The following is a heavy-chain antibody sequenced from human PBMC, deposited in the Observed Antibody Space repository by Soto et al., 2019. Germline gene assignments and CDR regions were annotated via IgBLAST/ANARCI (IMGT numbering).Heavy chain of an antibody. J-gene: IGHJ4*02. CDR3: ARGDGSSGSYRGYR. CDR2: IYYSGST. Sequence: SETLSLTCTVSGGSISSGGYYWSWILHHPGKGLEWIGYIYYSGSTYYNPSLKSRVTISVDTSKNQFSLKLSSVTAADTAVYYCARGDGSSGSYRGYRWGQGTLVTVSS. CDR1: GGSISSGGYY. V-gene: IGHV4-31*03. D-gene: IGHD3-10*01.